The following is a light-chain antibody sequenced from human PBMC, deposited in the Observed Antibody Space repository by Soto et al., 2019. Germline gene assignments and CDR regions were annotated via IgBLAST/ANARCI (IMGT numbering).Light chain of an antibody. CDR1: QTITNY. CDR3: QQSHITPFT. V-gene: IGKV1-39*01. J-gene: IGKJ3*01. Sequence: DIQMTQSPSSLSASVGGRVTITCRASQTITNYLNWYQHKPGKAPKLLIYAASSLQSGVPSRFSGSGSGTDFTLTISSLQPEDFATYFCQQSHITPFTFGPGTKVDIK. CDR2: AAS.